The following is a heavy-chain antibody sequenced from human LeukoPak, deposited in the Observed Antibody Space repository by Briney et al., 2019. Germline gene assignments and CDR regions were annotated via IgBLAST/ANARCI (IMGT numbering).Heavy chain of an antibody. CDR3: ASETGLTGVGYYFDY. Sequence: GGSLRLSCAASGFTFSTYWMNWVRQAPGKGLEWVANIKQDGSEKYYVDSVKGRFTISRDNAKYSLYLQMNSLRAEDTAVYYCASETGLTGVGYYFDYWGQGTLVTVSS. V-gene: IGHV3-7*01. CDR1: GFTFSTYW. D-gene: IGHD7-27*01. J-gene: IGHJ4*02. CDR2: IKQDGSEK.